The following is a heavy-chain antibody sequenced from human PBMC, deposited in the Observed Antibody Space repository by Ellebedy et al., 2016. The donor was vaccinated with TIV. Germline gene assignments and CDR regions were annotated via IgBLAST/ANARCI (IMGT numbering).Heavy chain of an antibody. CDR3: ARGDNYYYDSSGYYYTY. CDR2: INPTTGNS. D-gene: IGHD3-22*01. V-gene: IGHV1-46*01. Sequence: ASVKVSCKASGYTFTSYYFYWVRQPPGQGLEWMGIINPTTGNSNYAQKFQGRVTMTRDTSTSTVYMELSSLRSEDTAVYYCARGDNYYYDSSGYYYTYWGRGTLVTVSS. J-gene: IGHJ4*02. CDR1: GYTFTSYY.